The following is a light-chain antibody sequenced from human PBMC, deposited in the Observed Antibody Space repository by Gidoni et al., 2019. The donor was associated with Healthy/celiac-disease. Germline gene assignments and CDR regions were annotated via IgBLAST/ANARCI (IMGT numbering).Light chain of an antibody. CDR1: QSVSSY. Sequence: EIVLTHSPATLSLSPGERATLSCRASQSVSSYLAWYQQKPGQAPMLLIYDSSNRSTGIPARFSCSWSGTDFTLTISSLEPEDFAVYYCQQRSNWPLTFGPGTKVDIK. J-gene: IGKJ3*01. CDR2: DSS. V-gene: IGKV3-11*01. CDR3: QQRSNWPLT.